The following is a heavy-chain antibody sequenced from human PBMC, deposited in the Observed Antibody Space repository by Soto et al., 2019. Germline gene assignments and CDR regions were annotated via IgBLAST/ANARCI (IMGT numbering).Heavy chain of an antibody. CDR2: MNPNSGNT. D-gene: IGHD2-15*01. J-gene: IGHJ6*03. CDR1: GYTFTSYD. Sequence: ASVKVSCKASGYTFTSYDINWVRQATGQGLEWMGWMNPNSGNTNYAQKLQGRVTMTRNTSISTAYMELSSLRSEDTAVYYCAVVSVEADFYYMAVWGKGPPVTAP. V-gene: IGHV1-8*02. CDR3: AVVSVEADFYYMAV.